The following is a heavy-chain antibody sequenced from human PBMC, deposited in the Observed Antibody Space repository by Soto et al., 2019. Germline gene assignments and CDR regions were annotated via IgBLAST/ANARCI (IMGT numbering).Heavy chain of an antibody. CDR2: INPSGGST. Sequence: ASVKVSCKASGYTFTSYYMHWVRQAPGQGLEWMGIINPSGGSTSYAQKFQGRVTITRDMSTSTAYMELSSLRSEDTAVYYCAADLVGASDYYYGMDVWGQGTTVTVSS. CDR3: AADLVGASDYYYGMDV. J-gene: IGHJ6*02. D-gene: IGHD1-26*01. CDR1: GYTFTSYY. V-gene: IGHV1-46*01.